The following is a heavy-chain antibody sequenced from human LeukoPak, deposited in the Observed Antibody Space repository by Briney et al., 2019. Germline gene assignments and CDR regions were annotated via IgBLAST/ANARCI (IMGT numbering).Heavy chain of an antibody. J-gene: IGHJ5*02. CDR2: ITGSGGST. CDR3: AKDGGSALPNWFDP. CDR1: GVTFSNHA. V-gene: IGHV3-23*01. Sequence: GGSLRLSCAASGVTFSNHAMSWVRQAPGKGLEWVSGITGSGGSTYHAESVKGRFTISRDNSKNTLYLQMNSLRAEDTAVYYCAKDGGSALPNWFDPWGQGTLVTVSS. D-gene: IGHD1-26*01.